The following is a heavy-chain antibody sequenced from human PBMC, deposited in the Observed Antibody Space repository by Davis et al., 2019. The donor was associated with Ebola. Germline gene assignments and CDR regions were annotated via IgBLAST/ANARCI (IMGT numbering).Heavy chain of an antibody. Sequence: GESLKISCAASKFTLSSYWMSWVRQAPGKGLEWVANINEDGSGKYYVDSVKGRFTISRDNAENSLFLQMNSLRAEDTAVYFCARGRTLAYWGQGTLVTVSS. J-gene: IGHJ4*02. V-gene: IGHV3-7*03. CDR2: INEDGSGK. CDR1: KFTLSSYW. CDR3: ARGRTLAY. D-gene: IGHD3-10*01.